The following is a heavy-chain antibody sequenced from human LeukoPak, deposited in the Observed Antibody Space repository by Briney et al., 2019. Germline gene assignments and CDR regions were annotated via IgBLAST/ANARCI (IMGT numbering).Heavy chain of an antibody. CDR2: IRSKASSYAT. J-gene: IGHJ4*02. Sequence: GGSLRLSCAASGFSFSGSAIHWVRQTSEKGLEWVGRIRSKASSYATGYGESVKGRFTISRDESRSTAYLQMNSLKTEDTAVYYCSRIQDWSNGVDRGQGTLVTVSS. CDR3: SRIQDWSNGVD. V-gene: IGHV3-73*01. D-gene: IGHD2-8*01. CDR1: GFSFSGSA.